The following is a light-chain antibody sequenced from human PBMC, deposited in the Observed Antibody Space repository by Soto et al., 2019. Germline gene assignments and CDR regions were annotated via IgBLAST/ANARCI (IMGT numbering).Light chain of an antibody. CDR3: SSYGASSTL. CDR2: DVS. J-gene: IGLJ2*01. CDR1: STDIGSYNY. V-gene: IGLV2-14*03. Sequence: QSALTQPASLSGSPGQSITISCTGTSTDIGSYNYVSWYQQHPGKAPKLMIFDVSYRPSGISDRFSGSKSGNTASLTSSGLQPEEEADYYCSSYGASSTLFGGGTKLTVL.